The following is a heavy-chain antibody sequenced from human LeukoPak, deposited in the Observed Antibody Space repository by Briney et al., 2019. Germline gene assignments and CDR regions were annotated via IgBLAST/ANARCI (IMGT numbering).Heavy chain of an antibody. D-gene: IGHD5-18*01. CDR3: ARDVRGYRRPLHY. CDR2: ISYDGSNK. CDR1: GFTFSSNW. J-gene: IGHJ4*02. V-gene: IGHV3-30-3*01. Sequence: GGSLGLSCAASGFTFSSNWMTWVRQAPGKGLEWVAVISYDGSNKYYADSVKGRFTISRDNSKNTLYLQMNSLRADDTAIYYCARDVRGYRRPLHYWGQGTLVTVSS.